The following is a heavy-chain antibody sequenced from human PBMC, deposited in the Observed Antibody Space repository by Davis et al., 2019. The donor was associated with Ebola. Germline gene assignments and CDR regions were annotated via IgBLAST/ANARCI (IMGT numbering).Heavy chain of an antibody. CDR3: ARDPGYSGYDRYYYYYGMDV. D-gene: IGHD5-12*01. CDR1: GYTFTSYG. V-gene: IGHV1-18*01. CDR2: ISAYNGNT. Sequence: AASVKVSCKASGYTFTSYGISWVRQAPGQGLEWMGWISAYNGNTNYAQKLQGRVTMTTDTSTSTAYMELRSLRSDDTAVYYCARDPGYSGYDRYYYYYGMDVWGQGTTVTVSS. J-gene: IGHJ6*02.